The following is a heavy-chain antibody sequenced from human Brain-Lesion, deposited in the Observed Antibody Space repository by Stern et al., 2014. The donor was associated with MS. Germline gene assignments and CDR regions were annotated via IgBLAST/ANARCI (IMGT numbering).Heavy chain of an antibody. CDR2: INPNPGGT. CDR3: ARDQRGITIFGVVTDYYYLGMDV. J-gene: IGHJ6*02. CDR1: GYIFTGYY. D-gene: IGHD3-3*01. V-gene: IGHV1-2*02. Sequence: QVQLVGSGAEVKKPGASVKVSCKTSGYIFTGYYIHWVRQAPGQGLEWMAWINPNPGGTKYAQKFQGRVTMSRDTSISTAYVELSSLTSDDTAVYYCARDQRGITIFGVVTDYYYLGMDVWGQGTTVTVSS.